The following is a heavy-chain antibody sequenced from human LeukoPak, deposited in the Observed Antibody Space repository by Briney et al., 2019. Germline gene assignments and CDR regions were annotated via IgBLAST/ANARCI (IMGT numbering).Heavy chain of an antibody. CDR2: FDPQDGET. CDR3: ATLYYYDSSGYHYNWFDP. CDR1: GYTLTELS. V-gene: IGHV1-24*01. D-gene: IGHD3-22*01. Sequence: ASVNVSFKVSGYTLTELSMRWVRQAPGKGLEWMGGFDPQDGETIYAQKLQGRVTMTEDTSTDTAYMELSSLRSEDTAVYYCATLYYYDSSGYHYNWFDPWGQGTLVTVSS. J-gene: IGHJ5*02.